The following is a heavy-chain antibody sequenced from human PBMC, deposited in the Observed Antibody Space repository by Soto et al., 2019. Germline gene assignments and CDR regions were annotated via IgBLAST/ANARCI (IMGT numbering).Heavy chain of an antibody. V-gene: IGHV1-18*01. D-gene: IGHD5-18*01. J-gene: IGHJ4*02. Sequence: GASVKVSCKASGYTFTSYGISWVRQAPGQGLEWMGWINPNSGSTNYAQKFQGRVTMTRDTSTSTAYMELSSLRSDDTAVYYCARGGRGYSYGPLDYWGQGTLVTVSS. CDR2: INPNSGST. CDR1: GYTFTSYG. CDR3: ARGGRGYSYGPLDY.